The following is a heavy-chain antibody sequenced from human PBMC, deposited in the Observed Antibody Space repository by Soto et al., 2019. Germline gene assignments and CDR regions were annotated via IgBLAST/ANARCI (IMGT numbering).Heavy chain of an antibody. CDR2: ISGSGGST. J-gene: IGHJ4*02. D-gene: IGHD6-19*01. V-gene: IGHV3-23*01. CDR1: GCNFSSYG. Sequence: GSLRISGAASGCNFSSYGMNWVRQAPGKGLEWVSVISGSGGSTYYADSVKGRFTISRDNSKNTLYLQMNSLRAEDTAVYYCASRSSGWYFDYWGQGTLVTVSS. CDR3: ASRSSGWYFDY.